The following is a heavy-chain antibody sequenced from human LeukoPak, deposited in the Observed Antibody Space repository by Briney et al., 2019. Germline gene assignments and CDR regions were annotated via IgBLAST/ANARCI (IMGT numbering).Heavy chain of an antibody. CDR1: GGSIRSYYY. V-gene: IGHV4-4*07. CDR2: IYTSEST. J-gene: IGHJ4*02. CDR3: ARATIFGVVDH. D-gene: IGHD3-3*01. Sequence: SETLSLTCTVSGGSIRSYYYWSWIRQPAGKGLEWIGRIYTSESTNYNPSLKSRVTMSLDTSKNQFSLKLSSVTAADTAVYYCARATIFGVVDHWGQGTLVTVSS.